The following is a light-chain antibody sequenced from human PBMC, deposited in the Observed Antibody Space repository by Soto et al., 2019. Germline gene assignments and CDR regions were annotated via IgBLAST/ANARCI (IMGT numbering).Light chain of an antibody. CDR2: DAS. J-gene: IGKJ4*01. CDR1: QSVSSY. V-gene: IGKV3-11*01. CDR3: QQRSNWPLT. Sequence: EIVLTQSPSTLSLSPGERATLSCRASQSVSSYLAWYQQKPGQAPRLLIYDASNRATGIPARFSGSGSGTDFTLIISSLEPEDFAVYYCQQRSNWPLTFGGGTKVEIK.